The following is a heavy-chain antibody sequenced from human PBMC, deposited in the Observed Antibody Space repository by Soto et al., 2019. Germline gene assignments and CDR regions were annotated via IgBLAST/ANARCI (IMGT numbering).Heavy chain of an antibody. V-gene: IGHV3-23*01. CDR1: GFTFSSYA. Sequence: GGSLRLSCAASGFTFSSYAMSCVRQAPGKVLELVSAISGSGGSTYYADSVKGRFTISRDNPENTLYLQMNSLRAEDTAVYYSEKEQMAAAGHQNWGQGTLDTDSS. J-gene: IGHJ1*01. CDR3: EKEQMAAAGHQN. D-gene: IGHD6-13*01. CDR2: ISGSGGST.